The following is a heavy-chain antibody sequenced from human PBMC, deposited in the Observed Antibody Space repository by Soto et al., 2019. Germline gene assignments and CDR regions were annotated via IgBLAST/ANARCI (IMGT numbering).Heavy chain of an antibody. J-gene: IGHJ2*01. Sequence: EVQLVESGGGLVQPGGSLRLSCAASGFSVTSNYMSWVRQAPGKGLEWVSVTHSDGGTYYADSVKGRFTISRDNSRNTLDLQMNSLRREDTAVYFCAREDCGGDCYLRLNWYFDLWGRGTLVTVSS. CDR3: AREDCGGDCYLRLNWYFDL. D-gene: IGHD2-21*01. CDR1: GFSVTSNY. CDR2: THSDGGT. V-gene: IGHV3-66*01.